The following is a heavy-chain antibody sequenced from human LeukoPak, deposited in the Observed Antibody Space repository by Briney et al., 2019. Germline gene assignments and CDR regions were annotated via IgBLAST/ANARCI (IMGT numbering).Heavy chain of an antibody. D-gene: IGHD2-21*02. Sequence: GGSLRLSCTASGFTFGDYAMSWVRQAPGKGLEWVGFIRSKAYGGTTEYAASVKGKFTISRDDSKSIAYLQMNSLKTEDTAVYYCTRDRGVLLYCGGDCYLDYWGQGTLVTVSS. CDR1: GFTFGDYA. V-gene: IGHV3-49*04. J-gene: IGHJ4*02. CDR3: TRDRGVLLYCGGDCYLDY. CDR2: IRSKAYGGTT.